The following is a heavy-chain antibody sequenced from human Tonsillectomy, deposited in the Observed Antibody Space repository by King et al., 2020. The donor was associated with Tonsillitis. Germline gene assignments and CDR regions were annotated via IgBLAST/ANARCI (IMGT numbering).Heavy chain of an antibody. CDR3: ARGTAAGSHFDY. D-gene: IGHD6-13*01. CDR2: XXXSGST. J-gene: IGHJ4*02. CDR1: GGSISSYY. V-gene: IGHV4-59*01. Sequence: VQLQESGPGLVKPSETLSLTCTVSGGSISSYYWSWIRQPPGKGLEWIGXXXXSGSTNYNPSLKSRVTISVDTSKNQFSLKLSSVTAADTAVYYCARGTAAGSHFDYWGQGTLVTVSS.